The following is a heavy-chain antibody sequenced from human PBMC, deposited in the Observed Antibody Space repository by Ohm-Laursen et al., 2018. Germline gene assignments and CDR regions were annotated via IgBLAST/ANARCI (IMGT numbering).Heavy chain of an antibody. V-gene: IGHV3-74*01. CDR3: ARVPYGYVNY. CDR2: IKYDGSAI. Sequence: GSLRLSCSASGFTFSKYWMHWVRQAPGKGLVWVSRIKYDGSAIVYADSVKGRFTISRDNAKTTVYLQMNSLRAEDTAVYYCARVPYGYVNYWGQGTLVTVSS. CDR1: GFTFSKYW. J-gene: IGHJ4*02. D-gene: IGHD3-10*01.